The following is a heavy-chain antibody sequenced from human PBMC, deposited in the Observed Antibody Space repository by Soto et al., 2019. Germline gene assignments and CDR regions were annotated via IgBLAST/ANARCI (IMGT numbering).Heavy chain of an antibody. CDR3: ARGSGYYNGAYDY. J-gene: IGHJ4*02. CDR2: IIPIFGTA. Sequence: WASVKVSCKASGGTFISYAISWVRQAPGQGLEWMGGIIPIFGTANYAQKFQGRVTMTRDTSTSTVYMELSSLRSEDTAMYYCARGSGYYNGAYDYWGQGTLVTVSS. CDR1: GGTFISYA. V-gene: IGHV1-69*05. D-gene: IGHD3-3*01.